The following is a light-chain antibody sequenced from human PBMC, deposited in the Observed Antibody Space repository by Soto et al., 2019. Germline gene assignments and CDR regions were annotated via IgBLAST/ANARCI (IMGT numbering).Light chain of an antibody. CDR2: KAS. V-gene: IGKV1-5*03. CDR1: QSISSW. J-gene: IGKJ4*01. CDR3: QQYNGYRLA. Sequence: DIQMTQSPSTLPASVGDRVTVTCRASQSISSWLAWYQQKPGKAPKLLVYKASTLESGVPSRFSGSGSGTEFTLTISSLQADDFAIYYCQQYNGYRLAFGGGTKVDIK.